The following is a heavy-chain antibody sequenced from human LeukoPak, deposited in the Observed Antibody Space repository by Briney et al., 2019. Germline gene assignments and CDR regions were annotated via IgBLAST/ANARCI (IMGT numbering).Heavy chain of an antibody. CDR3: AREGGISIFGVLIN. D-gene: IGHD3-3*01. Sequence: GGSLRPSCAASGFIVSSYAMHWVRQARGKGLEWVAVISHDGSNKYYADSVKSRFTISRDNSKNTLYLQMNSLRPEDTAVYYCAREGGISIFGVLINWGQGTLVTASS. CDR2: ISHDGSNK. V-gene: IGHV3-30*04. J-gene: IGHJ4*02. CDR1: GFIVSSYA.